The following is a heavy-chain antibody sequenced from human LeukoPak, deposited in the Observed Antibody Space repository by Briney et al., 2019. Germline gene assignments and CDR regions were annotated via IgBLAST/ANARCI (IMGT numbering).Heavy chain of an antibody. D-gene: IGHD2-15*01. CDR2: IYYSGST. Sequence: SSETLPLTCTVSGGSISSSSYYWGWIRQPPGKGLEWIGSIYYSGSTYYNPSLKSRVTISVDTSKNQFSLKLSSVTAADTAVYYCARLRGYCSGGSCHSFPDYWGQGTLVTVSS. CDR1: GGSISSSSYY. J-gene: IGHJ4*02. CDR3: ARLRGYCSGGSCHSFPDY. V-gene: IGHV4-39*01.